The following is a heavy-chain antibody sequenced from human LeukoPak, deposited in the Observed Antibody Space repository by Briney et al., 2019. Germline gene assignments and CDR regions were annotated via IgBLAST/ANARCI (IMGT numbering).Heavy chain of an antibody. CDR3: ARGSGYFGPGSNYQFDY. J-gene: IGHJ4*02. D-gene: IGHD3-10*01. Sequence: GGSLRLSCVASGFTFSSFGMNWVRQAPGRGLEWVSCISSSSTTISYADSVKGRFTVSRDNAKNSLYLQMNSLRDEDTAVYYCARGSGYFGPGSNYQFDYWGQGSLVTVSS. CDR1: GFTFSSFG. V-gene: IGHV3-48*02. CDR2: ISSSSTTI.